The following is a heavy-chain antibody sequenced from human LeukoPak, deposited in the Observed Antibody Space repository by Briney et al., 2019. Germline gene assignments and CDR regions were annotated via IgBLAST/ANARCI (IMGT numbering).Heavy chain of an antibody. Sequence: GGSLRLSCAASGFTFNSYGMNWVRQAPGKGLEWVSAISGSGGSTYYADSVKGRFTISRDNSKNTLYLQMNSLRAEDTAVYYCAKGPDSGSSSYWGQGTLVTVSS. CDR1: GFTFNSYG. V-gene: IGHV3-23*01. CDR2: ISGSGGST. J-gene: IGHJ4*02. CDR3: AKGPDSGSSSY. D-gene: IGHD1-26*01.